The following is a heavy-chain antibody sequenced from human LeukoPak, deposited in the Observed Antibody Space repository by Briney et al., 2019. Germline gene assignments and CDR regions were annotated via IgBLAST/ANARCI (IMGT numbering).Heavy chain of an antibody. Sequence: PGVSLRLSCAASRFTFSSYSMNWVRQAPGKGLEWVSSISSSSSYIYYADSVKGRFTISRDNAKNSLYLQINSLRAEDTAVYYCARDYLYDNDAFDIWGQGTMVTVSS. J-gene: IGHJ3*02. D-gene: IGHD3-16*01. V-gene: IGHV3-21*01. CDR2: ISSSSSYI. CDR3: ARDYLYDNDAFDI. CDR1: RFTFSSYS.